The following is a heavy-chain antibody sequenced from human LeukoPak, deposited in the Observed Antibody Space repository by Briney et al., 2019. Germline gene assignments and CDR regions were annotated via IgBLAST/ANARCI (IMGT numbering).Heavy chain of an antibody. J-gene: IGHJ3*01. Sequence: ASVKVSCKASGYTFTSYDINWVRQATGRGLAWMTLMNSNRGNTGYAQKFQGRVTMTRDTSISTAYMELNSLTSEDTAVYYCARGGGYYDSSGYHRGGFDLWGQGTMVTVSS. CDR2: MNSNRGNT. CDR3: ARGGGYYDSSGYHRGGFDL. V-gene: IGHV1-8*01. D-gene: IGHD3-22*01. CDR1: GYTFTSYD.